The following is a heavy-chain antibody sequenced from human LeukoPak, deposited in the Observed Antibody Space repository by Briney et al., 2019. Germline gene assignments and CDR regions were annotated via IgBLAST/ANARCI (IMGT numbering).Heavy chain of an antibody. J-gene: IGHJ4*02. CDR1: GESFSGYY. V-gene: IGHV4-34*01. D-gene: IGHD2-2*01. CDR3: ASTERCSTTCPLDY. CDR2: INHSGST. Sequence: SETLSLTCTVYGESFSGYYWSWIRQPPGKGLEWIGEINHSGSTHYNPSLKSRVTISLDTSKNQFSLKLSSVTAADTAVYYCASTERCSTTCPLDYWGQGTLVTVFS.